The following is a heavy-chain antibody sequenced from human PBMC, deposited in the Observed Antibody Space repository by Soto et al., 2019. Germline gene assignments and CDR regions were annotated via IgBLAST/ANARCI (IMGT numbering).Heavy chain of an antibody. J-gene: IGHJ3*02. D-gene: IGHD2-15*01. CDR2: IYYSGST. CDR3: ARGDPPPVVAAGFDI. Sequence: QVQLQESGPGLVKPSETLSLTCTVSGGSISSYYWSWIRQPPGKGLEWIGYIYYSGSTNYNPSLKRRVTISVDTSKNQFSRKLSAVTAADTAVYYCARGDPPPVVAAGFDIWGQGTMVTVSS. CDR1: GGSISSYY. V-gene: IGHV4-59*01.